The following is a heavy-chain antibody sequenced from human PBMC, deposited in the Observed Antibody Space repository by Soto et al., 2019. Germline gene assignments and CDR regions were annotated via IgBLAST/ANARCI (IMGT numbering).Heavy chain of an antibody. J-gene: IGHJ4*02. CDR2: IWYDGSNK. CDR1: GFTFSSYG. Sequence: QVQLVESGGGVVQPGRSLRLSCAASGFTFSSYGMHWVRQAPGKGLEWVAVIWYDGSNKYYADSVKGRFTISRDNSKNTLYLQMNSLRAEDMAVYYCARDLSYSGYDWNQRVGLSYWGQGTLVTVSS. V-gene: IGHV3-33*01. D-gene: IGHD5-12*01. CDR3: ARDLSYSGYDWNQRVGLSY.